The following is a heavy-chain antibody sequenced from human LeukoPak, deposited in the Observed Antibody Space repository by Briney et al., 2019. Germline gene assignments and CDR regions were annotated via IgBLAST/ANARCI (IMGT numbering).Heavy chain of an antibody. Sequence: GGSLRLSCAASGFTFDDYAMHWVRQVPGKGLEWVSGISWNSARIGYADSVKGRFTISRDNAKNSLYLQMNSLRAEDTALYYCAKDCHYGSGTYGFDYWGQGTLVTVSS. D-gene: IGHD3-10*01. V-gene: IGHV3-9*01. CDR2: ISWNSARI. CDR1: GFTFDDYA. J-gene: IGHJ4*02. CDR3: AKDCHYGSGTYGFDY.